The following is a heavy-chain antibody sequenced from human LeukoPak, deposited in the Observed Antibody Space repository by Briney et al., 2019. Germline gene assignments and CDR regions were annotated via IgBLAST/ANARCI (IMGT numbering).Heavy chain of an antibody. D-gene: IGHD3-10*01. J-gene: IGHJ4*02. V-gene: IGHV4-59*08. Sequence: SETLSLTCTVSGDSINSYYWSWIRQPPGKGLEWIGYIYYSGSTNYNPSLKSRVTITVDTSKNQFSLKLSSVTAADTAVYYCARRKWVGELDYWGQGTLVTVSS. CDR1: GDSINSYY. CDR3: ARRKWVGELDY. CDR2: IYYSGST.